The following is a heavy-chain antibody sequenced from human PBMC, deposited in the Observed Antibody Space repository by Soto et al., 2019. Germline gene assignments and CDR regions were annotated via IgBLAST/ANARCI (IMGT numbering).Heavy chain of an antibody. CDR3: TTGIYRLRYYFDY. J-gene: IGHJ4*02. Sequence: GGSLRLSCAASGFTFSNAWMSWVRQAPGKGLEWVGRIKSKTDGGTTDYAAPVKGRFTISRDDSKNTLYLQMNSLKTEDTAVYYCTTGIYRLRYYFDYWGQGTLVTVSS. V-gene: IGHV3-15*01. CDR1: GFTFSNAW. D-gene: IGHD5-12*01. CDR2: IKSKTDGGTT.